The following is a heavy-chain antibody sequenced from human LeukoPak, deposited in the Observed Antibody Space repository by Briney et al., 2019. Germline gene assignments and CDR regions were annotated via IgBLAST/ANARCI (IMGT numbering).Heavy chain of an antibody. J-gene: IGHJ3*02. V-gene: IGHV3-21*01. CDR3: TGGATGDAFDI. CDR1: GFTFSSYS. Sequence: GRSLRLSCAASGFTFSSYSMNWVRQAPGKGLGWVSSISSSSSYIYYADSVKGRFTISRDNAKNSLYLQMNSLRAEDTAVYYCTGGATGDAFDIWGQGTMVTVSS. D-gene: IGHD1-26*01. CDR2: ISSSSSYI.